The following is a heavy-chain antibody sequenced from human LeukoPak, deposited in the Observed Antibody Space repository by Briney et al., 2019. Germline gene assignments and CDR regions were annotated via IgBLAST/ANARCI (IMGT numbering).Heavy chain of an antibody. J-gene: IGHJ6*03. CDR3: ARLPSQDYYYMDV. V-gene: IGHV4-38-2*02. CDR2: VFHSGIT. Sequence: PSKTLSLTCSVSGYSISSGYYWGWIRQPPGKGLEWIGSVFHSGITYYKPSLKSRVTILVDTSKNQFSLKLSSVTAADTAVYYCARLPSQDYYYMDVWGKGTTVTISS. CDR1: GYSISSGYY.